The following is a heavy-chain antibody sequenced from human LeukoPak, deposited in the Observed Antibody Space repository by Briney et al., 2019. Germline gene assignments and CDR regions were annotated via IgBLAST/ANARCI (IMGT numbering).Heavy chain of an antibody. CDR1: GFTFSSYA. J-gene: IGHJ4*02. CDR3: ARVEGLLLTLDY. D-gene: IGHD3-10*01. CDR2: ISYDGSNK. V-gene: IGHV3-30*04. Sequence: SGGSLRLSCAASGFTFSSYAMHWVRQAPGKGLEWVAVISYDGSNKYYADSVKGRFTISRDNSKNTLYLQMNSLRAEDTAVYYCARVEGLLLTLDYWGQGTLVTVSS.